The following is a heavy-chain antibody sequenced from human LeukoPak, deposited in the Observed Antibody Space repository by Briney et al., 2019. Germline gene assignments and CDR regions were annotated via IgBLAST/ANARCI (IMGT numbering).Heavy chain of an antibody. Sequence: GSLRLSCEAFGFTFSHYWMTWYRQAPGKGLEWVANLNQDGSVQAYGDSVRGRFTISSDNAKNSVYIQMSSLRVEDTAMYYCARDHNVADVWGQGTMVTVSS. J-gene: IGHJ3*01. CDR2: LNQDGSVQ. D-gene: IGHD2-8*01. CDR1: GFTFSHYW. CDR3: ARDHNVADV. V-gene: IGHV3-7*01.